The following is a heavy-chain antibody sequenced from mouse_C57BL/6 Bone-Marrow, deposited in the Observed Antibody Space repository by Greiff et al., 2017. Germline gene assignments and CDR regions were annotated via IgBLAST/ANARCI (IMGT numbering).Heavy chain of an antibody. Sequence: EVMLVESGGGLVQPGGSLKLSCAASGFTFSDYYMYWVRQTPEKRLEWVAYISNGGGSTYYPDTVKGRFTISRDNAKNTLYLQMSRLKSEDTAMYYCAAQALFLYAMDYWGQGTSVTVSS. V-gene: IGHV5-12*01. CDR3: AAQALFLYAMDY. CDR1: GFTFSDYY. CDR2: ISNGGGST. J-gene: IGHJ4*01. D-gene: IGHD3-2*02.